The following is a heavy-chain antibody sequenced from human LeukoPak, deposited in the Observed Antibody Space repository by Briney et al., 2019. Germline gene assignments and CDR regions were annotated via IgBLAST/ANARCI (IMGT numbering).Heavy chain of an antibody. V-gene: IGHV3-21*06. CDR2: ISSSSSYI. CDR1: GFTFSSYS. D-gene: IGHD6-13*01. CDR3: ARGAGPYYYHDMDV. Sequence: GGSFRLSCAASGFTFSSYSLNWVRQAPGKGLEWVSSISSSSSYIYYADSVKGRFTISRDNAENSLYLQMNSLRAEDTAVYSCARGAGPYYYHDMDVWGKGTTVTVSS. J-gene: IGHJ6*03.